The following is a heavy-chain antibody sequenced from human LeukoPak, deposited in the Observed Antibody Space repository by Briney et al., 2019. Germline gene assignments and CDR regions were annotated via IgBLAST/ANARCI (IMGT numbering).Heavy chain of an antibody. CDR1: GFTFSSYA. J-gene: IGHJ3*02. Sequence: GGSLRLSCAASGFTFSSYAMHWVRQAPGKGLEYVSAISSNGGSTYYANSVEGRFTISRDNSKNTLYLQMGSLRAADTAVYYCALGLRYCSSTSCYPYAFDIWGQGTMVTVSS. V-gene: IGHV3-64*01. D-gene: IGHD2-2*01. CDR2: ISSNGGST. CDR3: ALGLRYCSSTSCYPYAFDI.